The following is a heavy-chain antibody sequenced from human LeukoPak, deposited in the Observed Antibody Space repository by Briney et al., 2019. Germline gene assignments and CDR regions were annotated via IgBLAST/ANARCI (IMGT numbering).Heavy chain of an antibody. CDR2: INPNSGGT. CDR3: ARAITGYDFWSGSRSYAFDI. J-gene: IGHJ3*02. D-gene: IGHD3-3*01. Sequence: ASVKVSCKASGYTFTGYYMHWVRQAPGQGLEWMRWINPNSGGTNYAQKFQGRVTMTRDTSISTAYMELSRLRSDDTAVYYCARAITGYDFWSGSRSYAFDIWGQGTMVTVSS. CDR1: GYTFTGYY. V-gene: IGHV1-2*02.